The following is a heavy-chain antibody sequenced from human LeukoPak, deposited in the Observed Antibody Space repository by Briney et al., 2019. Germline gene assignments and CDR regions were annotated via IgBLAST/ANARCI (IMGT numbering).Heavy chain of an antibody. J-gene: IGHJ4*02. CDR2: IRSKANAETR. CDR1: GFNFGDYA. CDR3: TNRGVDYYGSLSASYYFDH. V-gene: IGHV3-49*04. Sequence: GGSLRLSCRASGFNFGDYAMSWVRQAPGKGLEWVGFIRSKANAETRDYAASVKGRFFISRDDSNRIAYLQMDSLKTEDTAVYYCTNRGVDYYGSLSASYYFDHWGQGTLVTVSS. D-gene: IGHD3-10*01.